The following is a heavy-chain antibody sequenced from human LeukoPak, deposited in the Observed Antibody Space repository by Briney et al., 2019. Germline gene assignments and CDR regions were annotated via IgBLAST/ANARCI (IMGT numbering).Heavy chain of an antibody. D-gene: IGHD3-10*01. CDR2: IYYSGST. Sequence: PSETLSLTCTVSGGSISSSSYYWGWIRQPPGKGLEWIGGIYYSGSTYYNPSLKSRVTISVDTSKNQFSLKLSSVTAADTPVYYCASEYGTITMVRGVINYWGQGTLVTVSS. CDR1: GGSISSSSYY. J-gene: IGHJ4*02. V-gene: IGHV4-39*01. CDR3: ASEYGTITMVRGVINY.